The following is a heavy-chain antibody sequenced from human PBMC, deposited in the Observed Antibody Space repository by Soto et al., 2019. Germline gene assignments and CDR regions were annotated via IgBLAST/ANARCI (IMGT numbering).Heavy chain of an antibody. J-gene: IGHJ4*02. Sequence: GGSLRLSWAASGFTFSSYAMRWVRQAPGKGLEWVAVISYDGSNKYYADSVKGRFTISRDNSKNTLYLQMNSLRAEDTAVYYCARSGIIAVAGNSLGYWGQGTLVTVSS. CDR3: ARSGIIAVAGNSLGY. V-gene: IGHV3-30-3*01. CDR2: ISYDGSNK. D-gene: IGHD6-19*01. CDR1: GFTFSSYA.